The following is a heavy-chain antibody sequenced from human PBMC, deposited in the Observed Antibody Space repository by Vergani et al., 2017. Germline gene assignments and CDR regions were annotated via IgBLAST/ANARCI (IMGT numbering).Heavy chain of an antibody. V-gene: IGHV4-31*03. CDR2: IYSTGST. J-gene: IGHJ4*02. D-gene: IGHD2-2*01. CDR3: ARMGGYXEGDAFRIGYFDS. Sequence: QVQLQESGPGLVKPSRTLPLTCSVSGDSISSGVYYWNWIRQHPGKGLEWIGYIYSTGSTHHNPSLRRRINMSVDTSKNQFSLKLNSVTAADTAMYYCARMGGYXEGDAFRIGYFDSWGPGILVTVSS. CDR1: GDSISSGVYY.